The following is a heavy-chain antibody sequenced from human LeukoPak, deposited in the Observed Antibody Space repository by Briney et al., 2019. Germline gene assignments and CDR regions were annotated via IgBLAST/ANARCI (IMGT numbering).Heavy chain of an antibody. CDR2: IKEDGSER. CDR3: AKNRWYSFDY. CDR1: GFRFSSYW. Sequence: GGSLRLSCAASGFRFSSYWMSWVRQAPGKGLEWVANIKEDGSERYYVDSVKGRFTISRDNARNSLSLQMNSLRAEDTAVYYCAKNRWYSFDYWGLGILVTVSS. D-gene: IGHD4-23*01. J-gene: IGHJ4*02. V-gene: IGHV3-7*01.